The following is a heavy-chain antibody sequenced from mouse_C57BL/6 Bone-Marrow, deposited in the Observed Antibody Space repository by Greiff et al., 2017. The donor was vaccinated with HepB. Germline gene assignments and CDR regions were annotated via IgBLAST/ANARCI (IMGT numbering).Heavy chain of an antibody. Sequence: VQLQQSGPGMVKPSQSLSLTCTVTGYSITSGYDWHWIRHFPGNKLEWMGYISYSGSTNYNPSLKSRISITHDTSKNHFFLKLNSVTTEDTATYYCARGITTVVATNGWYFDVWGTGTTVTVSS. J-gene: IGHJ1*03. CDR2: ISYSGST. D-gene: IGHD1-1*01. CDR3: ARGITTVVATNGWYFDV. CDR1: GYSITSGYD. V-gene: IGHV3-1*01.